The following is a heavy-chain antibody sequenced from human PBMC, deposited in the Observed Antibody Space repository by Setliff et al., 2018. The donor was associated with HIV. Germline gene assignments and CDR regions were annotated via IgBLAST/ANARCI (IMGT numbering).Heavy chain of an antibody. CDR2: IYYSGST. V-gene: IGHV4-39*02. CDR1: GVSTSSSHYY. CDR3: ARLTLYSSSWYVTTQRTKEYFHQ. Sequence: SETLSLTCTVSGVSTSSSHYYWGWIRQPPGKGLEWIGYIYYSGSTYYNPSLKSRVTISVDTSKNLFSLRLSSVTAADTAVYYCARLTLYSSSWYVTTQRTKEYFHQWGQGTLVTVSS. J-gene: IGHJ1*01. D-gene: IGHD6-13*01.